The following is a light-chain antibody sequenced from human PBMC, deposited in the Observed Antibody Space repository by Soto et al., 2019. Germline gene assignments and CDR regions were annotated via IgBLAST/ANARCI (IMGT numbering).Light chain of an antibody. Sequence: EIVMTQSPATLSVSPGERATLSCRASQSVSSNLAWYQQKPGQAPRLLIYGASTRATGIPARFSGSGSGTEFTLTISSLQSEDFAVYYCQQYNNWPLDQGTKLEIK. CDR1: QSVSSN. CDR2: GAS. V-gene: IGKV3-15*01. CDR3: QQYNNWP. J-gene: IGKJ2*01.